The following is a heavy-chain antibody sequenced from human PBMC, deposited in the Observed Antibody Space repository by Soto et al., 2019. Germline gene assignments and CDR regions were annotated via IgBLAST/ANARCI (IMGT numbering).Heavy chain of an antibody. CDR1: GFTFSSYS. V-gene: IGHV3-21*01. D-gene: IGHD4-4*01. Sequence: EVQLVESGGGLVKPGGSLRLSCAASGFTFSSYSMNWVRQAPGKGLEWVSSISSSSSYIYYADSVKGRFTISRDNAKNSLYLQMNSLRAEDTAVYNCARVGDYSNYWYFDFWGRGTLVTVSS. J-gene: IGHJ2*01. CDR3: ARVGDYSNYWYFDF. CDR2: ISSSSSYI.